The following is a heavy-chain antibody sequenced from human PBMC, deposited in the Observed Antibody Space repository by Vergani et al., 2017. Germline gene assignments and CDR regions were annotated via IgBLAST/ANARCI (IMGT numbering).Heavy chain of an antibody. Sequence: QVQLQQSGPGLVKPSQTLSLTCAISGDSVSSNSAAWNWIRQSSSRGLEWLGRTYYRSKWYNDYAVSVKSRITINPDTSKNQFSLKLSSVTAADTAVYYCARGTDFNRSIFVLHYYMDVWGKGTTVTVSS. CDR1: GDSVSSNSAA. D-gene: IGHD3-3*01. CDR3: ARGTDFNRSIFVLHYYMDV. V-gene: IGHV6-1*01. CDR2: TYYRSKWYN. J-gene: IGHJ6*03.